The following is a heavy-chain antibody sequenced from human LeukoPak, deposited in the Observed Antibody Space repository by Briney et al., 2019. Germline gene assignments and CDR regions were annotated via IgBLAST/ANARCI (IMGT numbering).Heavy chain of an antibody. V-gene: IGHV1-46*03. CDR3: ARAEGFGELYYMDV. D-gene: IGHD3-10*01. CDR2: INPSGGST. CDR1: GYTFSSNY. J-gene: IGHJ6*03. Sequence: ASVKVSCKASGYTFSSNYLHSVRQAPGQGLEWMGIINPSGGSTSYAQKFQGRVTMTSDTSTSTVYMELSSLRSEDTGVYYCARAEGFGELYYMDVWGKGTTVTVSS.